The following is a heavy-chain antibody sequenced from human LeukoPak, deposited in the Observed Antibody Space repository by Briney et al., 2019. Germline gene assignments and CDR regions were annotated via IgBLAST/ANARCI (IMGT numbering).Heavy chain of an antibody. Sequence: PGGSLRLSCAASGFTLSDYTMHWVRLVPGKGLEWVSLITWDDGSTYYADSVKGRFTISRDNSKNSLYLQMNSLRTEDTAFYYCARDNSMDVWGRGTTVTVSS. V-gene: IGHV3-43*01. CDR1: GFTLSDYT. CDR2: ITWDDGST. J-gene: IGHJ6*02. CDR3: ARDNSMDV.